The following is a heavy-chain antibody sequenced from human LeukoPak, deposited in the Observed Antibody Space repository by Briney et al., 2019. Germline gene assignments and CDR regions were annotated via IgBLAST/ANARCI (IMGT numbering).Heavy chain of an antibody. V-gene: IGHV3-20*04. CDR3: ARDEGSGYFDY. J-gene: IGHJ4*02. Sequence: GGSLRLSCATSGFIFSHHGMNWVRQAPGKGLEWVSGIRADAVTTYYADSVKGRFTISRDNAKNSLYLQMNSLRAEDTAFYYCARDEGSGYFDYWGQGTLVTVSS. CDR2: IRADAVTT. CDR1: GFIFSHHG. D-gene: IGHD3-22*01.